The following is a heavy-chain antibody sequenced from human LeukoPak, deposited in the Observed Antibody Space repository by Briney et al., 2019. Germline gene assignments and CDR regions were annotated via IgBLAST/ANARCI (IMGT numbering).Heavy chain of an antibody. CDR3: ARSLWFGEFYY. J-gene: IGHJ4*02. V-gene: IGHV4-34*01. CDR1: GGSFSGYY. Sequence: SETLSLTCAVYGGSFSGYYWSWIRQPPGKGLEWIGEINHSGSTNYNPSLKSRVTISVDTSKNQFSLKLSSVTAADTAVYYCARSLWFGEFYYRGQGTLVTVSS. D-gene: IGHD3-10*01. CDR2: INHSGST.